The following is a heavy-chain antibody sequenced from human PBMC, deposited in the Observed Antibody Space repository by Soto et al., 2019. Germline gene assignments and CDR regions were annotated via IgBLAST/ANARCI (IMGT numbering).Heavy chain of an antibody. CDR2: IRYDGSNK. D-gene: IGHD2-15*01. J-gene: IGHJ5*02. CDR1: GFTFSTYG. Sequence: QVQLVESGGGVVQPGRSLRLSCAASGFTFSTYGMHWVRQAPGKGLEWVAVIRYDGSNKYYADSVQGRFTISRDNAKNTLYLQMTSLRAEDTAVYYCAREQEQFCSGGSCYWFDPWGQGTLVTVSS. CDR3: AREQEQFCSGGSCYWFDP. V-gene: IGHV3-33*01.